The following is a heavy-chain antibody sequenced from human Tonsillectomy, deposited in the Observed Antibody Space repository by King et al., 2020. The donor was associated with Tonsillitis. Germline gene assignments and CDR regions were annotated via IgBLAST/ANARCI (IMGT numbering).Heavy chain of an antibody. V-gene: IGHV4-39*01. CDR3: ARGSRVGIYYFDY. D-gene: IGHD2-15*01. CDR1: GGSISSSSYY. J-gene: IGHJ4*02. Sequence: QLQLQESGPGLVKPSETLSLTCTVSGGSISSSSYYWGWIRQPPGKGLEWIGSIYYSGSTYYNPSLKSRVTMSVDTSNNQFSLKLRSVTAADTAVYYCARGSRVGIYYFDYWGQGTLGTVSS. CDR2: IYYSGST.